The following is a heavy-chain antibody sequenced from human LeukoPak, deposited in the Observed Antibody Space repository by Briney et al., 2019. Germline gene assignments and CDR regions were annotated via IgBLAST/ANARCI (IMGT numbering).Heavy chain of an antibody. V-gene: IGHV3-7*04. J-gene: IGHJ4*02. CDR1: GFTFSRFW. CDR2: IKQDGSEK. Sequence: GGSLRLSCAASGFTFSRFWMSWVRQALGKGLEWVANIKQDGSEKYYVDSVKGRFTISRDNAKNSLYLQMNSLRAEDTAVFYCARDGTYTDYDPDFDIWGQGTLVTVSS. D-gene: IGHD5-12*01. CDR3: ARDGTYTDYDPDFDI.